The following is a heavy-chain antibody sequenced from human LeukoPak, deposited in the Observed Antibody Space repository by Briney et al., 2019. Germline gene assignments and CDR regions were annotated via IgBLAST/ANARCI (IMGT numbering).Heavy chain of an antibody. CDR1: GYSISSCYY. J-gene: IGHJ4*02. Sequence: PSETLSLTCAVSGYSISSCYYWGWIRQPPGKGLEGIGSIFHSGSTYYNPSLKSRVTISVDTSKNQFSLKLSSVTAADTAVYYCARVRGLYCFDYWGQGTLVTVSS. D-gene: IGHD2-15*01. V-gene: IGHV4-38-2*01. CDR3: ARVRGLYCFDY. CDR2: IFHSGST.